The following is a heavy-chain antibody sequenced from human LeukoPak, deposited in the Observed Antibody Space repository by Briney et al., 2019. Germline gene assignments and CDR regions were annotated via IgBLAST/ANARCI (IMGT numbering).Heavy chain of an antibody. CDR2: ISGSGGNT. J-gene: IGHJ4*02. D-gene: IGHD6-13*01. Sequence: GGSLRLSCAASGFTFSSYAMSWVRQAPGKGLEWVSAISGSGGNTYYADSVKGRFTISRDNSKNTLYLQMNTLRAEDTAVYYCAKGQAGQQLVLDYFDYWGQGTLVTVSS. V-gene: IGHV3-23*01. CDR3: AKGQAGQQLVLDYFDY. CDR1: GFTFSSYA.